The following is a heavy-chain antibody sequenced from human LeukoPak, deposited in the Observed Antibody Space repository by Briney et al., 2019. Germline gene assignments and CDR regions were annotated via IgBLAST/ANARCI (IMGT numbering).Heavy chain of an antibody. CDR3: AKGRSGYSYPQGFDY. CDR1: GLTFDDYA. J-gene: IGHJ4*02. CDR2: MSWNSGNT. V-gene: IGHV3-9*01. Sequence: GGSLRLSCAASGLTFDDYAMHWVRQAPGKGLEWVSGMSWNSGNTVYADSVKGRFTISRDNAKNSLYLQMNSLRPEDTALYYCAKGRSGYSYPQGFDYWGQGTLVTVSS. D-gene: IGHD3-22*01.